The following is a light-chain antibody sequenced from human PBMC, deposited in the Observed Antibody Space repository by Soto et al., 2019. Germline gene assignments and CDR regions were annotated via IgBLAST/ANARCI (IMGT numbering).Light chain of an antibody. V-gene: IGLV3-21*02. CDR1: NIGSYT. Sequence: SYELTQPPSASVAPGQTAWITCGGNNIGSYTVHWYQQRPGQAPVLVVYDDSDRPSGIPARFSGSKSGNTATLTISRVEAGDEADYYCQVWDSRRDRYDFGTGTKVTVL. CDR2: DDS. J-gene: IGLJ1*01. CDR3: QVWDSRRDRYD.